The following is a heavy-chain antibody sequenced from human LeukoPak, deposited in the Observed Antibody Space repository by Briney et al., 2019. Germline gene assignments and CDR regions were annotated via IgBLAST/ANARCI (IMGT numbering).Heavy chain of an antibody. CDR1: GYTFTGYY. V-gene: IGHV1-2*02. CDR3: AKGATEGYYYYYGLDV. J-gene: IGHJ6*02. Sequence: VASVKVSCKASGYTFTGYYMHWVRQAPGQGLEWMGWINPKSGATTYAQKFQDRVILTRDTSINTAYMDLSGLTSDDTAVFYCAKGATEGYYYYYGLDVWGQGTTVTVSS. CDR2: INPKSGAT.